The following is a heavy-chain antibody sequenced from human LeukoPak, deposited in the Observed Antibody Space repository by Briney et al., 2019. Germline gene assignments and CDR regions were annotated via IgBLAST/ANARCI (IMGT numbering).Heavy chain of an antibody. CDR3: TRALSGWTGYSDL. V-gene: IGHV3-49*04. D-gene: IGHD6-19*01. J-gene: IGHJ4*02. Sequence: PGGSLRLSCRGSGFTFGDYAVTWVRQAPGKGLQWVGFIRSEEYGGTPDYATSVKGRFTISRENSESIAYLQMNSLRTEDTAVYYCTRALSGWTGYSDLWGQGTLVTVSS. CDR1: GFTFGDYA. CDR2: IRSEEYGGTP.